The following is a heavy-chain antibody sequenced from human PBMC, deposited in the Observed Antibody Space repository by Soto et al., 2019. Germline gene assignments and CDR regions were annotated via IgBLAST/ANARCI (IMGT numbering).Heavy chain of an antibody. CDR3: ARRSSGTNRGRWFDP. V-gene: IGHV4-34*01. Sequence: SETLSLTCAVYGGSFSGYYWNWIRQPPGKGLEWIGEINHSGSTNYNPSLKSRVTISLDTSKNQISLNMSSVTAADTAVYYCARRSSGTNRGRWFDPWGQGTLVTVSS. J-gene: IGHJ5*02. CDR1: GGSFSGYY. D-gene: IGHD1-26*01. CDR2: INHSGST.